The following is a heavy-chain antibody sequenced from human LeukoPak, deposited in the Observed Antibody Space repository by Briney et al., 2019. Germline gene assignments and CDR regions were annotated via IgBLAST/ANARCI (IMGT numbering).Heavy chain of an antibody. CDR3: QKYSSSSFDF. J-gene: IGHJ4*02. D-gene: IGHD6-6*01. CDR2: IRNKVYAETT. Sequence: GGSLRLSCTGSGFTFGDYAMSWFRQAPGKGLEWVSFIRNKVYAETTEYAASVKGRFTISRDDSKSIAYLQMNSLKTEDTAVYYCQKYSSSSFDFWGQGTLVTVSS. V-gene: IGHV3-49*03. CDR1: GFTFGDYA.